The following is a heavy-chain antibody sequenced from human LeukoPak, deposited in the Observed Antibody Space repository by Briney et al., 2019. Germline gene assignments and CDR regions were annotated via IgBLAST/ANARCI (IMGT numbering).Heavy chain of an antibody. Sequence: PGGSLRLSCAASGFTFSSSAMSWVRQAPGKGLEWVSAISGNGGSTYYADSVKGRFTISRDNSKNTLYMQVNSLKAEDTAVYFCASQKENFYDSSGNKWGQGTLVTVSS. CDR1: GFTFSSSA. CDR2: ISGNGGST. V-gene: IGHV3-23*01. J-gene: IGHJ4*02. CDR3: ASQKENFYDSSGNK. D-gene: IGHD3-22*01.